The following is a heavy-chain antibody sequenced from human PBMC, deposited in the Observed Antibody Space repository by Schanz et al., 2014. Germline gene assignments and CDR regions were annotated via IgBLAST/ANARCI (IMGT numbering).Heavy chain of an antibody. D-gene: IGHD2-21*01. J-gene: IGHJ4*02. Sequence: QVQLVESGGGVVQPGRSRRLSCEASGFTFSSYGMHWVRQAPGKGLEWVSVIYSGGSTYYADSVKGRFTISRDNSKNTLYLQMNSLRADDTAVYYCAKSKSQLPLFDYWGQGTLVAVSS. CDR1: GFTFSSYG. CDR2: IYSGGST. V-gene: IGHV3-NL1*01. CDR3: AKSKSQLPLFDY.